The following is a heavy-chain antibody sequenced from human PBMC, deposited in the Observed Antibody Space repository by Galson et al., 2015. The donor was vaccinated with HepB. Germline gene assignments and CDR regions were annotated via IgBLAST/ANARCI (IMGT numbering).Heavy chain of an antibody. D-gene: IGHD4-11*01. J-gene: IGHJ3*02. CDR1: GFTFSSYA. V-gene: IGHV3-64*02. Sequence: SLRLSCAASGFTFSSYAMHWVRQAPGKGLEYVSAISSNGGSTYYADSVKGRFTISRDNSKNTLYLQMGSLRAEDMAVYYCATSHDYSNPGAFDIWGQGTMVTVSS. CDR3: ATSHDYSNPGAFDI. CDR2: ISSNGGST.